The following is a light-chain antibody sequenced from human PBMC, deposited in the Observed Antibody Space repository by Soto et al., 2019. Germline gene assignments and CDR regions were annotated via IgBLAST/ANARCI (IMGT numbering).Light chain of an antibody. CDR3: QQYGCSPLT. CDR1: QSVSSSY. Sequence: EIVLTQSPGTLSLSPGERATLSCQASQSVSSSYLAWYQQKPGQAPRLLIYGASSRATGIPDRFSGSGSGTDFTLTISRLEPEDFAVYYCQQYGCSPLTFGGGTKVDIK. CDR2: GAS. V-gene: IGKV3-20*01. J-gene: IGKJ4*01.